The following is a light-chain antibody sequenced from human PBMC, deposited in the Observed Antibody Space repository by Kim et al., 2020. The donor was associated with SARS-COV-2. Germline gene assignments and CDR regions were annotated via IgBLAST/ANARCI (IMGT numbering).Light chain of an antibody. CDR3: QQYDNSPIT. V-gene: IGKV3-20*01. CDR2: GAS. CDR1: QSMSSNY. J-gene: IGKJ5*01. Sequence: SPGGRAPLSCRASQSMSSNYLAWYQQKPGQAPRLLIYGASTRATGIPDKFSGSGSGTDFTLTISRLEPEDFVVYYCQQYDNSPITFGQGTRLEIK.